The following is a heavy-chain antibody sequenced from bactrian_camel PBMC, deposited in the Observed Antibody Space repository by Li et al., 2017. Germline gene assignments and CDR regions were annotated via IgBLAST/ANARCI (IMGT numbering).Heavy chain of an antibody. J-gene: IGHJ4*01. CDR1: GFTFSSAF. CDR2: ISPDGKNT. Sequence: HVQLVESGGGSVQAGGSLRLSCAASGFTFSSAFMNWVRQAPGKGLEWVSRISPDGKNTAYADSAKGRFTISRDNAKNTVTLQMNSLKSEDTALYYCSLGIGVAGIRGQGTQVTVS. D-gene: IGHD1*01. CDR3: SLGIGVAGI. V-gene: IGHV3-2*01.